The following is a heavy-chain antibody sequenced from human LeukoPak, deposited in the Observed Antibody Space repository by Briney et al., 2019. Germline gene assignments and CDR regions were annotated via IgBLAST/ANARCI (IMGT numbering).Heavy chain of an antibody. CDR2: ISYGGSNK. CDR1: GFTFSSYA. D-gene: IGHD6-19*01. Sequence: GGSLRLSCAASGFTFSSYAMHWVRQAPGKGLEWVAVISYGGSNKYYADSVKGRFTISRDNSKNTLYLQMNSLRAEDTAVYYCARERGSGPKENLVFDYWGQGTLVTVSS. CDR3: ARERGSGPKENLVFDY. V-gene: IGHV3-30*04. J-gene: IGHJ4*02.